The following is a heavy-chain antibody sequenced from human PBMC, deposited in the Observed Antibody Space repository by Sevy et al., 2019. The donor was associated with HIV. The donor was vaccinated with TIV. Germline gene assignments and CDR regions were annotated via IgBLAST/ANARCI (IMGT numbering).Heavy chain of an antibody. V-gene: IGHV3-7*03. CDR2: IKGDGSEK. CDR1: GFTFDYYW. CDR3: VRTYESTGYNNFRDGTFDI. J-gene: IGHJ3*02. D-gene: IGHD3-22*01. Sequence: GGSLRLSCAASGFTFDYYWMNWVRQAPGKGLEWVANIKGDGSEKHYVDSVKGRFTISRDNAKNHLYVQMISLRVEDTAVYYCVRTYESTGYNNFRDGTFDIWGQGTKVTVSS.